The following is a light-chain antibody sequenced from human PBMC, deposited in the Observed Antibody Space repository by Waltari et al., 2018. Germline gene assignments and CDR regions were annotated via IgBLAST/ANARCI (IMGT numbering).Light chain of an antibody. CDR2: SNN. V-gene: IGLV1-44*01. CDR3: AAWDDSLNGWV. J-gene: IGLJ3*02. Sequence: QSVLTQPPSASGTPGQRVTLSCSVSSSNIGSNTVNWYRQLPGTAPKLLIYSNNQRPSGVPDRFAGSKSGTSASLAISGLQSEDEADYYCAAWDDSLNGWVFGGGTKLTVL. CDR1: SSNIGSNT.